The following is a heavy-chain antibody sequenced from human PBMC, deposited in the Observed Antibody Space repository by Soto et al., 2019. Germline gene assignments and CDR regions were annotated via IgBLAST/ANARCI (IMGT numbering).Heavy chain of an antibody. J-gene: IGHJ3*02. CDR1: GFTFSSYA. CDR3: AKVYKTWYSSSSNDAFDI. D-gene: IGHD6-6*01. Sequence: GGSLRLSCAASGFTFSSYAMSWVRQAPGKGLEWVSAISGSGGSTYYADSVKGRFTISRDNSKNTQYLQMNSLRAEDTAVYYCAKVYKTWYSSSSNDAFDIWGQGTMVTVSS. CDR2: ISGSGGST. V-gene: IGHV3-23*01.